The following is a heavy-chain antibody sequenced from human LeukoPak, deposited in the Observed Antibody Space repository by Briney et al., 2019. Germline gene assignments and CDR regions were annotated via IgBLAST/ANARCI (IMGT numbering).Heavy chain of an antibody. CDR3: ARVSGRWLLNDY. Sequence: GSLRPFCSASWVHRSSNYLSWVRQAPGKGPEWVSVIYSGGSTYYADSVKGRFTISRDNSKNTLYLQMNSLRAEDTAVYYCARVSGRWLLNDYWGQGTLVTVSS. CDR1: VHRSSNY. J-gene: IGHJ4*02. V-gene: IGHV3-53*01. D-gene: IGHD5-24*01. CDR2: IYSGGST.